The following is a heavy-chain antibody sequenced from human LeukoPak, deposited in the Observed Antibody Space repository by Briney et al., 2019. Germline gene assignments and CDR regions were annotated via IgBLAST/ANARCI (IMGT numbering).Heavy chain of an antibody. D-gene: IGHD3-22*01. CDR2: INHSGST. J-gene: IGHJ5*02. CDR1: GGSFSGYY. V-gene: IGHV4-34*01. Sequence: SETLSLTCAVYGGSFSGYYWSWIRQPPGKGLEWIGEINHSGSTNYNPSLKSRVTISVDTSKNQFSLKLSSVTAADTAVYYCARARAPTYYYDSSGKLINWFDPWGQGTLVTVSS. CDR3: ARARAPTYYYDSSGKLINWFDP.